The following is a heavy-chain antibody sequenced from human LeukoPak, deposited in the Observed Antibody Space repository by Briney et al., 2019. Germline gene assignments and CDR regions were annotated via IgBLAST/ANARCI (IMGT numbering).Heavy chain of an antibody. CDR2: IYYSGNT. D-gene: IGHD5-24*01. CDR3: ATTSVWLDAFDI. CDR1: GGSIRSTTYY. V-gene: IGHV4-39*07. J-gene: IGHJ3*02. Sequence: MASETLSLTCSVSGGSIRSTTYYWGWIRQPPGKRLEWIASIYYSGNTYYSPSLMSRVTISVDTSKNQFSLNLRSVTAADTAVYYCATTSVWLDAFDIWGQGTMVTVSS.